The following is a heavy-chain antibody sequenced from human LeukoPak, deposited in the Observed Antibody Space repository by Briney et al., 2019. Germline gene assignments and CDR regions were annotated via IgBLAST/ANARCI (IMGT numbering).Heavy chain of an antibody. V-gene: IGHV4-61*05. D-gene: IGHD3-22*01. Sequence: SETLSLTCTVSGGSISSSSYYWGWIRQPPGKGLEWIGFIHYSGSTNYNPSLKSRVTISLDTSKSQFSLKLSSVTAADTAVYYCARSPGYYDKRNYFSGDFDYWGQGTLVTVSS. CDR2: IHYSGST. CDR1: GGSISSSSYY. CDR3: ARSPGYYDKRNYFSGDFDY. J-gene: IGHJ4*02.